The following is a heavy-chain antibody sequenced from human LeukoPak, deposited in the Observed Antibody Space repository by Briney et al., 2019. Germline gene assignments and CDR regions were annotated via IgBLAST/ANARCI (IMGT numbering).Heavy chain of an antibody. D-gene: IGHD3-3*02. CDR2: IYSGGST. CDR3: ARETARISLSLSTYYYMDV. J-gene: IGHJ6*03. V-gene: IGHV3-53*01. Sequence: PGGSLRLSCAASGFTVRNNYMSWVRQAPGKGLEWVSVIYSGGSTYYADSVKGRFTISRDNSKNTLYLQMNSLRAEDTAVYYCARETARISLSLSTYYYMDVWGKGTTVTVSS. CDR1: GFTVRNNY.